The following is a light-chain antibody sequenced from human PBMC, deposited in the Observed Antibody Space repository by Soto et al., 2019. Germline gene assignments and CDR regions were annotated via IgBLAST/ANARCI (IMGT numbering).Light chain of an antibody. V-gene: IGKV3D-20*02. Sequence: EIVLTQSPGTLSLSPGERATLSCRASQSVSSSYLAWYQQKPGRAPRLLIYDASNRATGVPGRFSGSGSGTDFSLTISSLEPEDFAVYYCQQRSDWPSAFGGGTKVEIK. CDR2: DAS. J-gene: IGKJ4*01. CDR3: QQRSDWPSA. CDR1: QSVSSSY.